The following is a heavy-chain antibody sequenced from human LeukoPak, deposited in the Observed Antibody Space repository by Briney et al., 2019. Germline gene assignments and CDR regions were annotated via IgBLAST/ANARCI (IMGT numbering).Heavy chain of an antibody. Sequence: PGGSLRLSCAASGFTFSSYSMNWVRQAPGKGLEWVSYISSCSSTIYYADSVKGRFTISRDSAKNSLFVQMNSMRAEDTAVYYCARALTYYYGSGSGYWGQGTLVTVSS. V-gene: IGHV3-48*01. D-gene: IGHD3-10*01. CDR2: ISSCSSTI. J-gene: IGHJ4*02. CDR1: GFTFSSYS. CDR3: ARALTYYYGSGSGY.